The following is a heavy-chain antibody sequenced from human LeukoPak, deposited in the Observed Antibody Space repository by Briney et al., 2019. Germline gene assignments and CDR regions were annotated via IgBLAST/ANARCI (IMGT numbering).Heavy chain of an antibody. CDR2: FDPEDGET. CDR1: GYTLTELS. D-gene: IGHD6-13*01. V-gene: IGHV1-24*01. J-gene: IGHJ3*02. Sequence: ASVKVSCKVSGYTLTELSMHWVRQAPGKGLEWMGGFDPEDGETIYAQKFQGRVTMTEDTSTDTAYMELSSLRSEDTAVYYCATVFLSSIAAAGPGAFDIWGQGTMVTVSS. CDR3: ATVFLSSIAAAGPGAFDI.